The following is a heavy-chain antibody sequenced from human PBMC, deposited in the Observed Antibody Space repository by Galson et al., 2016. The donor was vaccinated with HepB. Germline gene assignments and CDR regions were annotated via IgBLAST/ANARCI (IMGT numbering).Heavy chain of an antibody. CDR3: AKAMAGKDVFDI. D-gene: IGHD2-8*01. J-gene: IGHJ3*02. Sequence: SLRLSCAASGFTFSSCALSWVRQAPGKGLEWVSTISGSGGGAHYADSVKGRFTISRDNSKNRLFLQMNSLRAEDTAVYYCAKAMAGKDVFDIWGQGTMVTVSS. V-gene: IGHV3-23*01. CDR2: ISGSGGGA. CDR1: GFTFSSCA.